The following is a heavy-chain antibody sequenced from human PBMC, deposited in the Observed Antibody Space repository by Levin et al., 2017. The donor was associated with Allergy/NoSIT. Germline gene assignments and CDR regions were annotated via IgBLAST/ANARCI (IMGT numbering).Heavy chain of an antibody. CDR2: IKPDGSEK. Sequence: PGGSLRLSCAASRFTFSRYWMAWVRQAPGKGLEWVATIKPDGSEKYYVDSVKGRFTISRDNAKNSMYLQMNSLRAEDAAVYYCARESVDDYVFDIWGHGTMVTVSS. V-gene: IGHV3-7*04. CDR3: ARESVDDYVFDI. CDR1: RFTFSRYW. J-gene: IGHJ3*02. D-gene: IGHD4/OR15-4a*01.